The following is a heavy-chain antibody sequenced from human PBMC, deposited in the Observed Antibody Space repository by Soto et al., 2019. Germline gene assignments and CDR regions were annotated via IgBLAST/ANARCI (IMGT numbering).Heavy chain of an antibody. CDR1: GYTFTSYY. CDR3: ARERVHTIFGVVPPPYYYGMDV. D-gene: IGHD3-3*01. Sequence: ASVKVSCKASGYTFTSYYMHWVRQAPGQGLEWMGIINPSGGSTSYAQKFQGRVTMTRDTSTGTVYMELSSLRSEDTAVYYCARERVHTIFGVVPPPYYYGMDVWGQGTTVTVSS. CDR2: INPSGGST. V-gene: IGHV1-46*01. J-gene: IGHJ6*02.